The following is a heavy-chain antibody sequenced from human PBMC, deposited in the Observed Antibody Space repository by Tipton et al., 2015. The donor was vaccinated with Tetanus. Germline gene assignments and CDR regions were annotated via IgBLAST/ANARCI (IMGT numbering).Heavy chain of an antibody. CDR1: GGSVGRGAYY. CDR2: INHSGST. Sequence: LRLSCTVSGGSVGRGAYYWSWIRQSPGKGLEWIGEINHSGSTTYSPSFKSRVTISVDTPKNQFSLKLTSLTVADTAVYYCARGGSYSYGPRGFDLWGRGTLVTVSS. J-gene: IGHJ2*01. CDR3: ARGGSYSYGPRGFDL. V-gene: IGHV4-34*01. D-gene: IGHD5-18*01.